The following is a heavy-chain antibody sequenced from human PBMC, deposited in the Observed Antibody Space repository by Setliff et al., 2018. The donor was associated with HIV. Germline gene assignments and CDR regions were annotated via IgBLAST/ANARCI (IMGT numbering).Heavy chain of an antibody. J-gene: IGHJ3*01. Sequence: ASVKVSCKASGYTFTNNVIHWVRQAPGQRLEWMGWIHAGSGDTQYAQNFQGRVTITRDTSASTVYMELSSLRSEDTAVYYCARDGPRYSSTLPHDAFDVWGQGTVVTVSS. CDR3: ARDGPRYSSTLPHDAFDV. CDR1: GYTFTNNV. CDR2: IHAGSGDT. D-gene: IGHD5-12*01. V-gene: IGHV1-3*01.